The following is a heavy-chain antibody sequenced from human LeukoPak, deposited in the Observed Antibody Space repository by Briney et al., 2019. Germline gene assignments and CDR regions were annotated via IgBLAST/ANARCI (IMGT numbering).Heavy chain of an antibody. J-gene: IGHJ5*02. Sequence: GGSLRLSCTTSGFTFGEYPMSWVRQAPGKGLEWVGFIRSKAYGGTTEYAASVKGRFTISRDDSKSIAYLQMNSLTTEDTAVYYCTRCRYCSSGSRPNWFDPWGQGTLVTVSS. D-gene: IGHD2-15*01. CDR2: IRSKAYGGTT. CDR1: GFTFGEYP. V-gene: IGHV3-49*04. CDR3: TRCRYCSSGSRPNWFDP.